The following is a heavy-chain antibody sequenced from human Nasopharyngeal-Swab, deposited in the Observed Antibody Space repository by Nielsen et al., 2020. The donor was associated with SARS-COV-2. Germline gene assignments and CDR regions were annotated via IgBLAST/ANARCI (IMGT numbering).Heavy chain of an antibody. CDR1: GGSFSGYY. V-gene: IGHV4-34*01. CDR3: ARGEKYSYAFGYYYHMDV. J-gene: IGHJ6*03. D-gene: IGHD5-18*01. CDR2: IRHIGTT. Sequence: SETLSLTCAVYGGSFSGYYWSWIRQPPGKGLEWLGEIRHIGTTNYNPSLKGRVTISVDTSTNQFSLNLSSVTAADTAVYYCARGEKYSYAFGYYYHMDVWGKGTTVTVSS.